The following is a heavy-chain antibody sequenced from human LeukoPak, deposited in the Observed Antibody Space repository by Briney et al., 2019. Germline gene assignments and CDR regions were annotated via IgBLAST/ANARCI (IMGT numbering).Heavy chain of an antibody. J-gene: IGHJ5*02. CDR2: IIPILGIA. Sequence: ASVKVSCKASGGTFSSYAISWVRQAPGQGLEWMGRIIPILGIANYAQKFQGRVTITADKSTSTAYMELSSLRSEDTAVYYCAREVLYCSSTSCLSGRWFDPWGQGTLVTVSS. V-gene: IGHV1-69*04. D-gene: IGHD2-2*01. CDR1: GGTFSSYA. CDR3: AREVLYCSSTSCLSGRWFDP.